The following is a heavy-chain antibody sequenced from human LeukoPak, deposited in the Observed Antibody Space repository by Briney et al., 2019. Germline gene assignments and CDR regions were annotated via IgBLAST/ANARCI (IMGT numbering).Heavy chain of an antibody. CDR2: IYYSGST. J-gene: IGHJ2*01. CDR1: GDSIFSSTYY. V-gene: IGHV4-39*01. D-gene: IGHD6-6*01. CDR3: ARRGSSSRNWYFDL. Sequence: SETLSLTCTVSGDSIFSSTYYWGWIRQPPGKGLEWIGSIYYSGSTSYNPSLKSRVTMSVDTSKNQFSLKLTSVTAADTAVYDCARRGSSSRNWYFDLWGHGTLVTVSS.